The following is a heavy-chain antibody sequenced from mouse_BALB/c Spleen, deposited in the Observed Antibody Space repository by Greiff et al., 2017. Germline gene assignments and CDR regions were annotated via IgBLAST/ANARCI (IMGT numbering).Heavy chain of an antibody. V-gene: IGHV5-6-3*01. CDR1: GFTFSSYG. D-gene: IGHD1-1*01. Sequence: EVQRVESGGGLVQPGGSLKLSCAASGFTFSSYGMSWVRQTPDKRLELVATINSNGGSTYYPDSVKGRFTISRDNAKNTLYLQMSSLKSEDTAMYYCARDHRYSAWFAYWGQGTLVTVSA. J-gene: IGHJ3*01. CDR2: INSNGGST. CDR3: ARDHRYSAWFAY.